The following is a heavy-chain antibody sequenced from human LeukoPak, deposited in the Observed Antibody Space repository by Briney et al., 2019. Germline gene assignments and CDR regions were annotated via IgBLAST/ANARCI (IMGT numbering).Heavy chain of an antibody. D-gene: IGHD3-22*01. J-gene: IGHJ4*02. CDR1: GFTFSNSA. V-gene: IGHV3-74*01. Sequence: WGSLRLSCAASGFTFSNSAMNWVRQAPGKGLEWVSRINSDGSSTSYADSVKGRFTISRDNAKNTLYLQMNSLRAEDTAVYYCARTFYYDSSGPLLDYWGQGTLVTVSS. CDR2: INSDGSST. CDR3: ARTFYYDSSGPLLDY.